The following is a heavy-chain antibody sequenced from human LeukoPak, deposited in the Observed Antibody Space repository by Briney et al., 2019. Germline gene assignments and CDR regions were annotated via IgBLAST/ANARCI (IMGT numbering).Heavy chain of an antibody. D-gene: IGHD6-6*01. CDR1: GFTFSSYG. CDR2: ISYDGSNK. J-gene: IGHJ4*02. V-gene: IGHV3-30*18. CDR3: AKDRYSSSSVYFDY. Sequence: GGSLRLSCAASGFTFSSYGMHWVRQAPGKGLEWVAVISYDGSNKYYADSVKGRFTISRDNSKNTLYLQMNSLRAEDTAVYYCAKDRYSSSSVYFDYWGQGTLVTVSS.